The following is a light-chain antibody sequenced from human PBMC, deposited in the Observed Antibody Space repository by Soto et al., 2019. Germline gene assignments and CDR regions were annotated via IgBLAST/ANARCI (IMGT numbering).Light chain of an antibody. CDR2: DAT. CDR1: QSISRW. Sequence: QMTKSPSAVSAYEGDRVTITCRASQSISRWLAWYQQKPGKAPKLLIHDATSLESGVPSRFSGSGSGTEFTLTISSLQPDDFATYYCQQSSSYWTFAQRTK. V-gene: IGKV1-5*01. CDR3: QQSSSYWT. J-gene: IGKJ1*01.